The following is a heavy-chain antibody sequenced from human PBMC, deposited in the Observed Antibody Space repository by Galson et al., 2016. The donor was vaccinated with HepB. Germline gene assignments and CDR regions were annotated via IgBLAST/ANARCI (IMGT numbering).Heavy chain of an antibody. Sequence: SLRLSCAASGFTFSSYTMNWVRQAPGKGLEWVATIDSRTPTTHYADSVRGRFTISRDNSKDTVYQQMITLTAEDTAVYYCTVGMSRHIAYWGKGTLVTVSS. D-gene: IGHD1-1*01. CDR3: TVGMSRHIAY. V-gene: IGHV3-23*01. CDR1: GFTFSSYT. J-gene: IGHJ4*02. CDR2: IDSRTPTT.